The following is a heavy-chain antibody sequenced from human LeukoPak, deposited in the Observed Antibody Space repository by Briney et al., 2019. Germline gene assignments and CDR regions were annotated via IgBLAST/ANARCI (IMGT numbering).Heavy chain of an antibody. D-gene: IGHD3-10*01. J-gene: IGHJ5*02. CDR2: IYYSGSA. CDR1: GGSISSYY. CDR3: ARETLLWFGELSCNWFDP. V-gene: IGHV4-59*12. Sequence: SETLSLTCTVSGGSISSYYWSWIRQPPGKGLEWIGYIYYSGSANYNPSLKSRVTMSVDTSKNQFSLKLSSVTAADTAVYYCARETLLWFGELSCNWFDPWGQGTLVTVSS.